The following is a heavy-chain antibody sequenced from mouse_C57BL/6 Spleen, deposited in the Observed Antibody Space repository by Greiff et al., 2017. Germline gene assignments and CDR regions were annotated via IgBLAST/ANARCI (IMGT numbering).Heavy chain of an antibody. CDR1: GFTFSDYG. D-gene: IGHD4-1*01. CDR2: ISSGSSTI. CDR3: ARSFWDYWYFDV. J-gene: IGHJ1*03. Sequence: VHLVESGGGLVKPGGSLKLSCAASGFTFSDYGMHWVRQAPEKGLEWVAYISSGSSTISYAATVKGRFTISSANAKHTLLLQMTSLRSEDTAMYYCARSFWDYWYFDVWGTGTTVTVAS. V-gene: IGHV5-17*01.